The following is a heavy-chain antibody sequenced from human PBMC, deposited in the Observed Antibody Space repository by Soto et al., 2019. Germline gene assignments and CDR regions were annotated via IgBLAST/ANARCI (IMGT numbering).Heavy chain of an antibody. CDR1: GYTFTSYG. V-gene: IGHV1-18*01. J-gene: IGHJ5*02. Sequence: ASVKVSCKASGYTFTSYGISWVRQAPGQGLEWMGWTSAYNGNTNYAQKLQGRVTMTTDTSTSTAYMELRSLRSDDTAVYYCARAVITIFGPNWFDPWGQGTLVTVSS. D-gene: IGHD3-3*01. CDR3: ARAVITIFGPNWFDP. CDR2: TSAYNGNT.